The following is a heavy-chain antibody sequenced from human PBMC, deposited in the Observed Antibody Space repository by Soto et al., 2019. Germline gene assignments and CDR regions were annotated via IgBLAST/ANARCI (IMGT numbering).Heavy chain of an antibody. CDR1: GFTFSSYD. V-gene: IGHV3-13*01. CDR2: IGTAGDT. Sequence: GGSLRLSCAASGFTFSSYDMHWVRQATGKSLEWDSAIGTAGDTYYPGSVKGRFTISRENAKNSLYLQMNSLRAGDTAVYYCARHAGVATTVPTWPFSYYYYYYMDVWGKGTTVTVSS. CDR3: ARHAGVATTVPTWPFSYYYYYYMDV. D-gene: IGHD4-4*01. J-gene: IGHJ6*03.